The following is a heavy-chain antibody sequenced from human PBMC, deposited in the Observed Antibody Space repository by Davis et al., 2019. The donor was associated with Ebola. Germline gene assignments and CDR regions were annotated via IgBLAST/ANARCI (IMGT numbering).Heavy chain of an antibody. D-gene: IGHD1-7*01. CDR2: INPNSGDT. J-gene: IGHJ6*03. V-gene: IGHV1-2*02. CDR3: ARDRAGTAYMDV. CDR1: GYTFTSHG. Sequence: ASVKVSCKASGYTFTSHGITWLRQAPGQGLEWMGWINPNSGDTNYAQKFQGRVTMTRGTSISTAYMELSRLRSDDTAVYYCARDRAGTAYMDVWGKGTTVTVSS.